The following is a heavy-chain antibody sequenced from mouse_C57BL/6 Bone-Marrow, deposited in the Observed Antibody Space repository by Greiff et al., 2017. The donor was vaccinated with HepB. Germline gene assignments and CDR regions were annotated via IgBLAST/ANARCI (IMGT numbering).Heavy chain of an antibody. CDR1: GYSITRGYD. CDR3: ARLYYGSSYGYFDV. Sequence: VQLKQSGPGMVKPSQSLSLTCTATGYSITRGYDWHWIRHFPGNKLEWMGYISYSGSTNYNPSLKSRISITHDTSKNHFFLKLNSVTTEDTATYYCARLYYGSSYGYFDVWGTGTTVTVSS. CDR2: ISYSGST. J-gene: IGHJ1*03. D-gene: IGHD1-1*01. V-gene: IGHV3-1*01.